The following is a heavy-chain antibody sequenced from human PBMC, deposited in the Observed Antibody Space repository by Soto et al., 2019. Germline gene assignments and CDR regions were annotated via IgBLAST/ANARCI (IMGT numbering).Heavy chain of an antibody. V-gene: IGHV3-72*01. J-gene: IGHJ4*02. CDR3: VRWKAGAPDY. D-gene: IGHD6-19*01. Sequence: EVQLVESGGGLVQPGGSLRLSCATSGFIFSNHYMDRVRQAPGKGLEWVGRTKNKANSYTTEYATSVKGRFSILRDDSKNSLHLQMNSLKTEDTAVYYCVRWKAGAPDYWGQGTLVTVSS. CDR1: GFIFSNHY. CDR2: TKNKANSYTT.